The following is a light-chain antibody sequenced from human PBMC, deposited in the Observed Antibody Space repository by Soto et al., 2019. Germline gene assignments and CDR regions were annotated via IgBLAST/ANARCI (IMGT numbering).Light chain of an antibody. Sequence: EIVMTQSPATLSVSPGERATLSCRASQSVRSSFLAWYQQKPGQAPSLLIYGASTRATGIPASFSGSGSGTEFTLTISSLQSEDFAVYYCQQYNNWPRTFGQGTKVDIK. J-gene: IGKJ1*01. CDR3: QQYNNWPRT. CDR2: GAS. CDR1: QSVRSSF. V-gene: IGKV3-15*01.